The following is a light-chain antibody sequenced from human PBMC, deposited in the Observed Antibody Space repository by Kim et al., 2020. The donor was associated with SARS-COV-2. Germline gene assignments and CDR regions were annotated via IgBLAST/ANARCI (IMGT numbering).Light chain of an antibody. J-gene: IGKJ5*01. CDR3: QQRSSWPLT. V-gene: IGKV3-11*01. CDR2: DAS. CDR1: QSVSSN. Sequence: EIVLTQSPATLSLSPGERATLSCRASQSVSSNLAWYQQKPGQAPRLLIYDASNRATGIPARFSGSGSGTDFTLNISSLEPEDFAVYYCQQRSSWPLTFGQGTRLEIK.